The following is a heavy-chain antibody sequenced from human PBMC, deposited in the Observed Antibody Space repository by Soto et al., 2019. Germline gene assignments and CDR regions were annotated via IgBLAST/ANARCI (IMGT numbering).Heavy chain of an antibody. J-gene: IGHJ6*01. CDR1: VDSITGDTW. CDR3: ATQGFYRMGV. CDR2: IHHSGAT. Sequence: SETLSLTCAVSVDSITGDTWWSWVRQPPGKGLEWIGEIHHSGATNYNPSLKSRVTISVDKSKNQFSLKLNSVTAADTAMFYCATQGFYRMGVWGRGTTVT. V-gene: IGHV4-4*02.